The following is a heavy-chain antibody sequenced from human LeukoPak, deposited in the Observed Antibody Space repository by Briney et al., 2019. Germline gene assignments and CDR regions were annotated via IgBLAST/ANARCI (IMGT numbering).Heavy chain of an antibody. CDR1: GFTFSSYG. Sequence: PGRPLRLSCAASGFTFSSYGMHWVRQAPGKGLEWVAVISYDGSNKYYADSVKGRFTISRDNSKNTLYLQMNSLRAEDTAVYYCAKATPDDILTGYWGNYAEYFQHWGQGTLVTVSS. D-gene: IGHD3-9*01. CDR2: ISYDGSNK. J-gene: IGHJ1*01. V-gene: IGHV3-30*18. CDR3: AKATPDDILTGYWGNYAEYFQH.